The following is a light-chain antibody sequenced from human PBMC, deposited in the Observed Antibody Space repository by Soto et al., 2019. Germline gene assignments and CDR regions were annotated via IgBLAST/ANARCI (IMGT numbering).Light chain of an antibody. CDR3: EQYNNWPLT. CDR1: QSVNSN. V-gene: IGKV3-15*01. CDR2: DAS. J-gene: IGKJ4*01. Sequence: EIVMTQSPATLSVSPGERATLSCRASQSVNSNLAWYQQKPGQAPRLLIYDASARATGIPARFSGSGSGTEFILTISSLQSEDFAFYYCEQYNNWPLTFGGGTKVEIK.